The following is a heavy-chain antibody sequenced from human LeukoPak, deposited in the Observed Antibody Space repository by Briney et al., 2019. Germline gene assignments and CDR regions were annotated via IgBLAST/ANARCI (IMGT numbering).Heavy chain of an antibody. D-gene: IGHD3-22*01. CDR3: ARSSLNYYDSSGYSQHFDY. V-gene: IGHV3-7*03. CDR1: GFTFSSYW. CDR2: INHNGNVN. Sequence: GGSLRLSCAASGFTFSSYWMNWARQAPGKGLEWVASINHNGNVNYYVDSVKGRFTISRDNAKNSLYLQMSNLRAEDTAVYYCARSSLNYYDSSGYSQHFDYWGQGTLVTVSS. J-gene: IGHJ4*02.